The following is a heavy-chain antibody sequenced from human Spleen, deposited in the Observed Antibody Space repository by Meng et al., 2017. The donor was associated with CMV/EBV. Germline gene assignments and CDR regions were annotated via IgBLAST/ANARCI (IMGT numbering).Heavy chain of an antibody. CDR1: GFTVSSNY. Sequence: GESLKISCAASGFTVSSNYMSWVRQAQGKGLEWVSVIYSAGSTYYADSVNGRFTISRDNSKSTLYLQMNSLRAEDTAVYYCAKGRSGTYSGGDSWGQGTLVTVSS. D-gene: IGHD1-26*01. CDR2: IYSAGST. J-gene: IGHJ4*02. V-gene: IGHV3-66*02. CDR3: AKGRSGTYSGGDS.